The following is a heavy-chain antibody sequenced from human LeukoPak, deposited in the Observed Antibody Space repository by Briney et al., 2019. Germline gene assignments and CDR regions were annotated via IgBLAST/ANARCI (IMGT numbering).Heavy chain of an antibody. Sequence: GGSLRLSCAASGFTFSSYAMSWVRQAPGKGLEWVSAISGSGGSTYYADSVKGRFTISRDNSKNTLYLQMNSLRAEDTAVYYCTKYGEPNYYDSSGYYGGFDPWGQGTLVTVSS. CDR2: ISGSGGST. J-gene: IGHJ5*02. V-gene: IGHV3-23*01. CDR3: TKYGEPNYYDSSGYYGGFDP. CDR1: GFTFSSYA. D-gene: IGHD3-22*01.